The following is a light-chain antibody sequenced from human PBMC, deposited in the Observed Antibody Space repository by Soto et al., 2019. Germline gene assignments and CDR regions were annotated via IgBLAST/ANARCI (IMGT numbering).Light chain of an antibody. Sequence: QLVLTQPPSVSGAPGQRVTISCTGGSSNIGAGYAVNWYQQVPGTAPKLLLFGNNNRPSGVPDRFSGSKSGTSASLAITGLQAEDEADYFCQSYDSSLRDGLFGGGTKLTVL. CDR2: GNN. CDR1: SSNIGAGYA. J-gene: IGLJ3*02. CDR3: QSYDSSLRDGL. V-gene: IGLV1-40*01.